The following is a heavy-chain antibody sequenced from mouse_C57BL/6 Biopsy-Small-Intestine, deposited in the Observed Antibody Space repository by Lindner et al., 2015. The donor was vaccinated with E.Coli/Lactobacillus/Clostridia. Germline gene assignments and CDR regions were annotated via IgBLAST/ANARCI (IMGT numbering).Heavy chain of an antibody. CDR1: GYGFSLYG. CDR2: ISGYNVNT. J-gene: IGHJ4*01. CDR3: AGVRGYSYDEPFEY. D-gene: IGHD2-3*01. Sequence: SVKVSCKASGYGFSLYGITWVRQAPGQGLEWMGWISGYNVNTNYAQKFQGRVTMTTDTSTSTAYMELRDLRSDDTAVYYCAGVRGYSYDEPFEYWGQGTLVTVSS. V-gene: IGHV1-20*01.